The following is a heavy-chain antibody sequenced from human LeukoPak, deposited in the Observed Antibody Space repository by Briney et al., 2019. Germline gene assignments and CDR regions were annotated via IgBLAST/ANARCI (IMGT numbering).Heavy chain of an antibody. CDR1: GFTVSSNY. CDR2: IYSGGST. V-gene: IGHV3-66*01. Sequence: GGSLRLSCAASGFTVSSNYMSWVRQAPGKGLEWVSVIYSGGSTYYADSVKGRFTISRDNSKNTLYLQMNSLRAEDTAVYYCAKDWTDYAIDYWGQGTLVTVSS. D-gene: IGHD4-17*01. J-gene: IGHJ4*02. CDR3: AKDWTDYAIDY.